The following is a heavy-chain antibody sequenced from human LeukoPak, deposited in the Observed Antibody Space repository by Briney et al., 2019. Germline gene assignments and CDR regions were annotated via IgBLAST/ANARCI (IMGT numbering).Heavy chain of an antibody. CDR2: IIPIFGTA. J-gene: IGHJ6*02. Sequence: ASVKVSCKASGGTFSSHAISWVRQAPGQGLEWMGGIIPIFGTANYAQKFQGRVTITADESTSTAYMELSSLRSEDTAVYYCARHSGSYYYYGMDVWGQGTTVTVSS. CDR3: ARHSGSYYYYGMDV. CDR1: GGTFSSHA. D-gene: IGHD1-26*01. V-gene: IGHV1-69*13.